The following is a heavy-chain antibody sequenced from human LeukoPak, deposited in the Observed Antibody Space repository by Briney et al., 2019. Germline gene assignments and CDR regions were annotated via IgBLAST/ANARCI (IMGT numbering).Heavy chain of an antibody. CDR2: IKQDGSEK. V-gene: IGHV3-7*01. CDR1: GFTFSRYW. CDR3: ARRLRRNYFDY. Sequence: GGSLRLSCAASGFTFSRYWMSWVRQAPGKGLEWVANIKQDGSEKYYVDSVKGRFTISRDNAKNSPYLQMNSLRAEDTAVYYCARRLRRNYFDYWGQGTLVTVSS. D-gene: IGHD4-17*01. J-gene: IGHJ4*02.